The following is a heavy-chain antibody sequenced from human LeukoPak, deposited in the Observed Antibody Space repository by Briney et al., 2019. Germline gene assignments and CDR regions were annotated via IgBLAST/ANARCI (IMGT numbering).Heavy chain of an antibody. D-gene: IGHD2-8*01. CDR3: ARPLMVPFSDAFDI. CDR2: INPNSGGT. V-gene: IGHV1-2*02. J-gene: IGHJ3*02. Sequence: ASVKVSCKASGYTFTGYYMHWVRQAPGQGLEWMGWINPNSGGTNYAQKFQGRATMTRDTSISTAYMELSRLRSDDTAVYYCARPLMVPFSDAFDIWGQGTMVTVSS. CDR1: GYTFTGYY.